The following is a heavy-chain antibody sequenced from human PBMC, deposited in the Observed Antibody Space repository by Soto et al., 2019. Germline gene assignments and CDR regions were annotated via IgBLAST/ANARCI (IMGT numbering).Heavy chain of an antibody. D-gene: IGHD5-18*01. V-gene: IGHV1-69*13. CDR3: ARLHSHGTYGMDV. J-gene: IGHJ6*02. CDR1: GGSFTYT. Sequence: SVKVSCKASGGSFTYTLSWVRQAPGQGLEWMGGIIPIFGTTNYAQKFQGRVTITADESTKTAYMELSNLRSEDTAVYYCARLHSHGTYGMDVWGQGTTVTVS. CDR2: IIPIFGTT.